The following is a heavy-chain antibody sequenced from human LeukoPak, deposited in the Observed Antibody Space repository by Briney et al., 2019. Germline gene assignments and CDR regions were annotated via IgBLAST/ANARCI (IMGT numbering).Heavy chain of an antibody. CDR1: GFTFDDYA. CDR2: ISWNSGSI. D-gene: IGHD4-17*01. J-gene: IGHJ4*02. CDR3: ARETTVAGDFDY. V-gene: IGHV3-9*01. Sequence: GGSLRLSCAASGFTFDDYAMHWVRQAPGKGLEWVSGISWNSGSIGYADSVKGRFTISRDNAKNSLYLQMNSLRAEDTAVYYCARETTVAGDFDYWGQGTLVTVSS.